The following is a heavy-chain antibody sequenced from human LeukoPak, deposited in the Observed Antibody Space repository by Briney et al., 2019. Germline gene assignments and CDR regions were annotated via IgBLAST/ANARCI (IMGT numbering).Heavy chain of an antibody. CDR3: ARGFYYGSGSYNNGVWFDT. Sequence: SETLSLTCAVYGGSFSGYYWSWIRQPPGKGLEWIGEINHSGSTNYNPSLKSRVTISVDTSKNQFSLKLSSVTAADTAVYCCARGFYYGSGSYNNGVWFDTWGQGTLVTVSS. CDR2: INHSGST. J-gene: IGHJ5*02. D-gene: IGHD3-10*01. CDR1: GGSFSGYY. V-gene: IGHV4-34*01.